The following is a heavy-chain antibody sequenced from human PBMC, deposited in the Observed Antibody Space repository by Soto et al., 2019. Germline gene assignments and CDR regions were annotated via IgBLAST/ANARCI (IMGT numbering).Heavy chain of an antibody. CDR3: ARTLSSSAENWFDP. CDR2: AYYRSKWYN. CDR1: GDSVSSNSAA. Sequence: PSQTLSLTCAISGDSVSSNSAAWNWIRQSPSRGLEWLGRAYYRSKWYNDYAVSVKSRITINPDTSKNQFSLQLNSVTPEDTAVYFCARTLSSSAENWFDPWGQGTLVTVSS. V-gene: IGHV6-1*01. J-gene: IGHJ5*02. D-gene: IGHD6-6*01.